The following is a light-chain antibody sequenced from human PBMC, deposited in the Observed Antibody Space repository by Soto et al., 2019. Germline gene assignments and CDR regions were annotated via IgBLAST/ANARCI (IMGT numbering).Light chain of an antibody. CDR1: SSDVGRYDY. V-gene: IGLV2-14*01. CDR3: SSFTTSSTFV. Sequence: QPVLAQPASVSGSPGQSITISCTGTSSDVGRYDYVSWFQQHPGKTPKLLIYDVSNWPSGASDRFSGSKSGNTASLTISGLQPEDEADYYCSSFTTSSTFVFGTGTKLTVL. J-gene: IGLJ1*01. CDR2: DVS.